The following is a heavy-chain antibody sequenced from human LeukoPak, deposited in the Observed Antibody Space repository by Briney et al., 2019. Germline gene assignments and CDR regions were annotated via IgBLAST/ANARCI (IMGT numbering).Heavy chain of an antibody. Sequence: PGGSLRLSCAASGFTFSSYWMTWVRQAPGKGLEWVANIKQDGSEKFYVDSVKGRFTISRDNAKNSLYLQMNSLRGEDTAVYYCGRGFLDVDYWGQGILVTVSS. V-gene: IGHV3-7*01. D-gene: IGHD3/OR15-3a*01. J-gene: IGHJ4*02. CDR2: IKQDGSEK. CDR1: GFTFSSYW. CDR3: GRGFLDVDY.